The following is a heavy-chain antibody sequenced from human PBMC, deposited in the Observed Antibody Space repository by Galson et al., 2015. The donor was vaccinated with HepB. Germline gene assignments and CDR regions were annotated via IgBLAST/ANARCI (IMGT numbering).Heavy chain of an antibody. CDR3: ARDIRRTLGVAELDY. D-gene: IGHD6-19*01. CDR1: GGTFSSYT. J-gene: IGHJ4*02. Sequence: SVKVSCKASGGTFSSYTISWVRQAPGQGLEWMGRIIPILGIANYAQKFQGRVTITADKSTSTAYMELSSLRSKDTAVYYCARDIRRTLGVAELDYWGQGTLVTVSS. V-gene: IGHV1-69*04. CDR2: IIPILGIA.